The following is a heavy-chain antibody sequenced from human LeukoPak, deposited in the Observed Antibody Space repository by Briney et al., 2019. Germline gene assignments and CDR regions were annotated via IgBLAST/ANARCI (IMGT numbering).Heavy chain of an antibody. V-gene: IGHV3-7*03. CDR1: GFIFSSYW. CDR3: ARYSMGAAVAHADY. J-gene: IGHJ4*02. CDR2: IKQDGSEK. D-gene: IGHD6-19*01. Sequence: GGSLRLSCVASGFIFSSYWMSWVRQAPGKELEWVANIKQDGSEKYYVDSVKGRFTISRNNAKNSLYLQMNSLRAEDTAVYYCARYSMGAAVAHADYWGQGTLVTVSS.